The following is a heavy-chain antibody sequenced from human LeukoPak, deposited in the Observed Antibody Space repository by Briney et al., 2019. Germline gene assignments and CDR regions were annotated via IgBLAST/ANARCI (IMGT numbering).Heavy chain of an antibody. CDR3: ARVLTAAGLDF. D-gene: IGHD6-25*01. J-gene: IGHJ4*02. Sequence: SETLSLTCTVSGGSMSDSRTWGWVRQSPGKGLEWIANIHDDGRTASNPSLRSRPTISQDRSKNQFSLKVSSMTAADSAFYYCARVLTAAGLDFWGQGTLVTVSS. V-gene: IGHV4-39*07. CDR2: IHDDGRT. CDR1: GGSMSDSRT.